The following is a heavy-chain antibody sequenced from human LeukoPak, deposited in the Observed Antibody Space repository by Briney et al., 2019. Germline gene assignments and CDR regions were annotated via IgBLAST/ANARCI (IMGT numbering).Heavy chain of an antibody. J-gene: IGHJ6*03. CDR2: MNPNSGNT. CDR1: GYTFTSYD. Sequence: ASVKVSCKASGYTFTSYDINWVRQATGQGLEWMGWMNPNSGNTGYAQKFQGRVTITRNTSISTAYMELSSLRSEDTAVYYCARGSYYDFRSGYYGYMDVWGKGTTVTVSS. D-gene: IGHD3-3*01. V-gene: IGHV1-8*03. CDR3: ARGSYYDFRSGYYGYMDV.